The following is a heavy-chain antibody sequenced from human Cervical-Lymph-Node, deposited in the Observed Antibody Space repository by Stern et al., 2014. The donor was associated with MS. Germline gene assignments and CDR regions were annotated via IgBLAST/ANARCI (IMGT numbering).Heavy chain of an antibody. V-gene: IGHV4-59*01. CDR3: ARLYSGSDDFDY. J-gene: IGHJ4*02. Sequence: QLQLQESGPGLVKPSETLSLTCTVSGGSISSYYWSWIRQPPGKGLEWIGYIYYSGSTNYNPSLKSRVTISVDTSKNQFSLKLSSVTAADTAVYYCARLYSGSDDFDYWGQGTLVTVSS. CDR2: IYYSGST. D-gene: IGHD1-26*01. CDR1: GGSISSYY.